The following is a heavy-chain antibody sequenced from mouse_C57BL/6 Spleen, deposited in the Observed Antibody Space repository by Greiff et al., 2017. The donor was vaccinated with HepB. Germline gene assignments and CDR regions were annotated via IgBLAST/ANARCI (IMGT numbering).Heavy chain of an antibody. Sequence: EVKLVESGTGLVKPSQSLSLTCSVTGYSITSGYYWNWIRQFPGNKLEWMGYISYDGSNNYNPSLKNRISITRDTSKNQFFLKLNSVTTEDTATYYCARGSDDYDEDYFDYWGQGTTLTVSS. V-gene: IGHV3-6*01. CDR3: ARGSDDYDEDYFDY. CDR2: ISYDGSN. CDR1: GYSITSGYY. J-gene: IGHJ2*01. D-gene: IGHD2-4*01.